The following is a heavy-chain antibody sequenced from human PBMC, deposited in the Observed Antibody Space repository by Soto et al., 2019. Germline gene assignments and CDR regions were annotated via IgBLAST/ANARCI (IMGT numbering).Heavy chain of an antibody. CDR3: ARGTGSYYGPFLQ. CDR2: IYLNGATNFGST. CDR1: GTSVSTGNW. V-gene: IGHV4-4*02. Sequence: QVQLQESGPGLVKPSGTLSLACNVSGTSVSTGNWLSWVRQPPGKGLEWIAEIYLNGATNFGSTNYNPSLKSRVTVSIDESKNQFSLSLSSVNAADTAVYYCARGTGSYYGPFLQWGQGTLVTVSS. J-gene: IGHJ1*01. D-gene: IGHD1-26*01.